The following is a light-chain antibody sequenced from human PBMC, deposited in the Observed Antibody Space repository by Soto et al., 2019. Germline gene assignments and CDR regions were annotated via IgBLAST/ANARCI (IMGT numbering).Light chain of an antibody. Sequence: EIVMTQSPASLSVSPGDGATLSCRASQSVASNVAWYQQKAGQGPRLLIHGASTRAAVVPARFSGSGSGTDFTLTISSLQSEDFAVYYCQQYHNWPPQYTFGQGTKLQIK. CDR2: GAS. V-gene: IGKV3-15*01. CDR1: QSVASN. CDR3: QQYHNWPPQYT. J-gene: IGKJ2*01.